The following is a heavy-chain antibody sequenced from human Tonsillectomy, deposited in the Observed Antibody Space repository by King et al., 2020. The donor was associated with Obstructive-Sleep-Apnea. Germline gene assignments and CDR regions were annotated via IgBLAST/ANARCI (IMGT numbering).Heavy chain of an antibody. CDR2: IKRKTDCGTT. CDR1: AFTFSKAW. J-gene: IGHJ4*02. D-gene: IGHD6-19*01. Sequence: VQLVESGGGLVKPGGSLRLSCAASAFTFSKAWMSWVRPAPGTVHEGGGRIKRKTDCGTTDYAAPVKGRITISRDDSKKTQYLQMNSLKTEDTAVYYCTTGGYSSGWYGELGDYWGQGTLVTVSS. V-gene: IGHV3-15*01. CDR3: TTGGYSSGWYGELGDY.